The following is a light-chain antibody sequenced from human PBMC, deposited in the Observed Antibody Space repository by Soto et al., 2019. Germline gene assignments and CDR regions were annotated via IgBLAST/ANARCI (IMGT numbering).Light chain of an antibody. CDR1: QDISNY. Sequence: DIQMTPSPASLSASVGDRVTITCQASQDISNYLNWYQHKPGKAPKLLSYEASNLETGVPSRFRGSRSGTDSTVTISNLQPEDISTYDCQQYDNLPSITFGQGTRLEIK. V-gene: IGKV1-33*01. J-gene: IGKJ5*01. CDR3: QQYDNLPSIT. CDR2: EAS.